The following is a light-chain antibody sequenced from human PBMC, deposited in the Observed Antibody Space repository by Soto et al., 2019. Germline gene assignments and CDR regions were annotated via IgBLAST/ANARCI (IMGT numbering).Light chain of an antibody. J-gene: IGKJ4*01. CDR2: DAC. V-gene: IGKV1-33*01. CDR3: QQYNSMLS. Sequence: DIQMTQSPSSLSASEGDRVTITCQSSHDVSRNLNWFQQKPGEAPQLLIYDACNLERGVPSRFSGSGSGTDFTLTISSLQPEDVATYYCQQYNSMLSFGGGTEVEIK. CDR1: HDVSRN.